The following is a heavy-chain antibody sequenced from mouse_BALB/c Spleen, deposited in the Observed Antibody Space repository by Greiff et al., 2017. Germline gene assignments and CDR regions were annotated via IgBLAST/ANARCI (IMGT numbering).Heavy chain of an antibody. D-gene: IGHD4-1*01. V-gene: IGHV2-9*02. J-gene: IGHJ4*01. CDR3: ARDQGAGTLYAMDY. CDR2: IWAGGST. CDR1: GFSLTSYG. Sequence: VQGVESGPGLVAPSQSLSITCTVSGFSLTSYGVHWVRQPPGKGLEWLGVIWAGGSTNYNSALMSRLSISKDNSKSQVFLKMNSLQTDDTAMYYCARDQGAGTLYAMDYWGQGTSVTVSS.